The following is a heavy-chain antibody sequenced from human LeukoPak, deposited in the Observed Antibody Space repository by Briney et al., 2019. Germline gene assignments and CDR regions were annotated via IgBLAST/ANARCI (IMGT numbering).Heavy chain of an antibody. CDR3: ARDSGAAKGYYYYYMDV. CDR1: GYTFTSYY. Sequence: GASVKVSCKASGYTFTSYYMHWVRQAPGQGLEWMGIINPSGGSTSYAQKFQGRVTMTRDTSTSTVYMEPSSLRSGDTAVYYCARDSGAAKGYYYYYMDVWGKGTTVTVSS. CDR2: INPSGGST. V-gene: IGHV1-46*01. D-gene: IGHD3-10*01. J-gene: IGHJ6*03.